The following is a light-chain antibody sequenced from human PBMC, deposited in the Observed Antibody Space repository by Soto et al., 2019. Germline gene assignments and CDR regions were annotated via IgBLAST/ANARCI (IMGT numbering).Light chain of an antibody. CDR1: QSLLHSNGYTY. V-gene: IGKV2-28*01. J-gene: IGKJ3*01. Sequence: DIVMTQSPLSLPVTPGEPASISCRSSQSLLHSNGYTYLGWYLQKPGQPPQLLIYLGSNRSSGVPDRFSGSGAGTDFTLKISRVEAEDVGVYYCMQAIQSSFTFGGGTKVDIK. CDR2: LGS. CDR3: MQAIQSSFT.